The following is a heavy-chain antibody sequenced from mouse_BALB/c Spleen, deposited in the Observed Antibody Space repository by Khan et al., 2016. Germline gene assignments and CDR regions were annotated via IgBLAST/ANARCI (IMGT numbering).Heavy chain of an antibody. J-gene: IGHJ3*01. CDR3: ARLGYYGYHAN. CDR2: INLDSSTI. CDR1: GFDFSRYW. D-gene: IGHD1-2*01. V-gene: IGHV4-1*02. Sequence: EVKLLESGGGLVQPGGSLKLSCAASGFDFSRYWMSWVRQAPGKGLEWIGEINLDSSTINYTPSLQDKFIISRDNATNTLYLQMSKVRSEDTGLYYCARLGYYGYHANWGQGTLVTVSA.